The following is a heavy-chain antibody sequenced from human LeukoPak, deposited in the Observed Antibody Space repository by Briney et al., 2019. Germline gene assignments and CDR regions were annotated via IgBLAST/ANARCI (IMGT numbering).Heavy chain of an antibody. J-gene: IGHJ4*02. Sequence: GGSLRLSCAASGFTFSTYTMNWIRQAPGKGLEWLSYIGGGNIWYADSVKGRFTISRDNAKNSLYLQMNSLGAEDTALYYCARDVSWSFDYWGQGALVTVSS. CDR2: IGGGNI. V-gene: IGHV3-48*01. D-gene: IGHD3-3*01. CDR3: ARDVSWSFDY. CDR1: GFTFSTYT.